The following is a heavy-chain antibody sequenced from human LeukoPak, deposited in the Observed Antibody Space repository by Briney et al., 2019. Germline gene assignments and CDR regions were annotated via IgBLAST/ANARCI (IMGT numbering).Heavy chain of an antibody. CDR3: AKDSYGDYGKNWFDP. Sequence: PGASLRLSCAASGFTFSSYAMSWVRQAPGQGLEWFSAISGSGGSTYCADSVKGRFTISRDNSKNTLYLQMNSLRAEDTAVYYCAKDSYGDYGKNWFDPWGQGTLVTVSS. V-gene: IGHV3-23*01. J-gene: IGHJ5*02. CDR2: ISGSGGST. D-gene: IGHD4-17*01. CDR1: GFTFSSYA.